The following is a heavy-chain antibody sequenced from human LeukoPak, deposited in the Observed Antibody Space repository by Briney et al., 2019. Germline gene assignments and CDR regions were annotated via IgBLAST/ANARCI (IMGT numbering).Heavy chain of an antibody. CDR3: ARDRGYSTFDN. D-gene: IGHD4-23*01. CDR2: MKEDGGEI. Sequence: GGSLRLSCAASGFPFSNYWMSWVRQAPGKGLEWVANMKEDGGEINYVDSVKGRLTISRDGAKNSLYLHMNSLRVDDTAVYYCARDRGYSTFDNWGQGTLVTVSS. CDR1: GFPFSNYW. J-gene: IGHJ5*02. V-gene: IGHV3-7*01.